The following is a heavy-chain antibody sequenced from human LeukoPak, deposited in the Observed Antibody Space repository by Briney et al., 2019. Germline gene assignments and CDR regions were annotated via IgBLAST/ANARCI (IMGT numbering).Heavy chain of an antibody. D-gene: IGHD3-22*01. Sequence: SLRLSCAASGFTFDDYAMHWVRQAPGKGLEWVSGISWNSGSIGYADSVKGRFTISRDNAKNSLYLQMNSLRAEDTALYYCAKAIYYDSSGYSPFDYWGQGTLVTVSS. CDR1: GFTFDDYA. CDR3: AKAIYYDSSGYSPFDY. CDR2: ISWNSGSI. V-gene: IGHV3-9*01. J-gene: IGHJ4*02.